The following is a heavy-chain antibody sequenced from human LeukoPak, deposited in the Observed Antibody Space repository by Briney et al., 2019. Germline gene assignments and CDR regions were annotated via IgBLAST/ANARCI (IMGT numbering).Heavy chain of an antibody. CDR3: ARGVVGATLYY. CDR2: IYYSGST. D-gene: IGHD1-26*01. V-gene: IGHV4-30-4*01. J-gene: IGHJ4*02. CDR1: GGSFSGYY. Sequence: SETLSLTCAVYGGSFSGYYWSWIRQPPGKGLEWIGYIYYSGSTYYNPSLKSRVTISVDTSKNQFSLKLSSVTAADTAVYYCARGVVGATLYYWGQGTLVTVSS.